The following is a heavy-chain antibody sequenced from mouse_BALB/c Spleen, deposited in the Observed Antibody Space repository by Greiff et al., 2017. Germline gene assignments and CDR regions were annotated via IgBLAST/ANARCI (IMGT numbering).Heavy chain of an antibody. Sequence: QVQLKESGAELVRPGVSVKISCKGSGYTFTDYAMHWVKQSHAKSLEWIGVISTYYGDASYNQKFKGKATMTVDKSSSTAYMELARLTSEDSAIYYCARPYDYDGMDYWGQGTSVTVSS. J-gene: IGHJ4*01. V-gene: IGHV1S137*01. CDR1: GYTFTDYA. CDR2: ISTYYGDA. D-gene: IGHD6-5*01. CDR3: ARPYDYDGMDY.